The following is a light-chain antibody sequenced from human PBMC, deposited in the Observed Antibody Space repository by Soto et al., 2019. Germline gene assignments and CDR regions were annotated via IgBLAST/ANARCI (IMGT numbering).Light chain of an antibody. J-gene: IGKJ1*01. V-gene: IGKV3-20*01. Sequence: EIVLTQSPGTLSLSPGERATLSCRASQSVSSNYLAWYQQKPGQPPRLLISDSSSRATGIPDRYSGSGAGTDITLTISGMEPEDYAVYYCQYYGRSPSSWTFGQGTKVEIK. CDR1: QSVSSNY. CDR3: QYYGRSPSSWT. CDR2: DSS.